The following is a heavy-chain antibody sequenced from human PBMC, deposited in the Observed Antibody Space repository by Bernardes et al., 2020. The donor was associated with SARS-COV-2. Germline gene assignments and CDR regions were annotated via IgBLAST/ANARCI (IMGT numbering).Heavy chain of an antibody. CDR2: ISYDGSNK. CDR1: GFTFSSYG. Sequence: GSLRLSCAASGFTFSSYGMHWVRQAPGKGLEWVAVISYDGSNKYYADSVKGRFTISRDNSKNTLYLQMNSLRAEDTAVYYCAKDEARQQLVSWFDYWGQGTLVTVSS. D-gene: IGHD6-13*01. J-gene: IGHJ4*02. V-gene: IGHV3-30*18. CDR3: AKDEARQQLVSWFDY.